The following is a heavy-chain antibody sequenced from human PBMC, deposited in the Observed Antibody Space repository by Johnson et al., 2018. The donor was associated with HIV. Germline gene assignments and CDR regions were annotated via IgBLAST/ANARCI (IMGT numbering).Heavy chain of an antibody. CDR3: ARGDGSGSTGAFDI. Sequence: QLVESGGGLVQPGRSLRLSCTASGFTFDDYAMHWVRLAPGKGLEWVSGISWNGGSIGYGDSVKGRFTISRDNAKNSLYLQMNSLRDEDTALYHCARGDGSGSTGAFDIWGQGTMVTVSS. CDR1: GFTFDDYA. V-gene: IGHV3-9*01. J-gene: IGHJ3*02. D-gene: IGHD3-10*01. CDR2: ISWNGGSI.